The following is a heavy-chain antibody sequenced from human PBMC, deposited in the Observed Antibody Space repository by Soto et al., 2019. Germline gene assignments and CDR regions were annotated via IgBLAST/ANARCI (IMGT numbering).Heavy chain of an antibody. CDR1: GYTFLNYA. CDR2: INAANGNT. V-gene: IGHV1-3*01. D-gene: IGHD2-2*01. J-gene: IGHJ5*02. Sequence: ASVKVSCKASGYTFLNYAIHWVRQAPGQRPEWVGWINAANGNTKYSQKLQGRVTITSDTAASTAYMELRSLRSEDTAQYYCARVPRYSSDIVEVPAVMFEDWLQPRGQGTRVSVCS. CDR3: ARVPRYSSDIVEVPAVMFEDWLQP.